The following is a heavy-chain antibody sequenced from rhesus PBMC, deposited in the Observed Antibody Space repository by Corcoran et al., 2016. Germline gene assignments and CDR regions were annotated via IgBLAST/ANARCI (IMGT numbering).Heavy chain of an antibody. J-gene: IGHJ2*01. Sequence: QVQLQESGPGLVKPSETLSLTCAVSGGSISRGYYYWSWLRPPPGTGLEWIGYITYSGSTSDNPSLKSRVTISRDTSKNQFSLKLSSVTAADTAVYYCARATYSGSPWYFDLWGPGTPITISS. CDR3: ARATYSGSPWYFDL. V-gene: IGHV4-122*02. CDR2: ITYSGST. D-gene: IGHD6-25*01. CDR1: GGSISRGYYY.